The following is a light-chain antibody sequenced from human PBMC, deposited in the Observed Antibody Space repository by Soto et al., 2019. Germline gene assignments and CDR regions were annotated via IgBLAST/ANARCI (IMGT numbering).Light chain of an antibody. Sequence: EIVMTQSPATLSVSPGDRVTGSCRASQNVFTNLAWYQQKPGQAPRLLMYSASTRANGVPARFTGSGSGTEFTLTISSLQSEDFAIYYCQQYNDWYTFGQGTKLEIK. CDR2: SAS. V-gene: IGKV3-15*01. CDR3: QQYNDWYT. CDR1: QNVFTN. J-gene: IGKJ2*01.